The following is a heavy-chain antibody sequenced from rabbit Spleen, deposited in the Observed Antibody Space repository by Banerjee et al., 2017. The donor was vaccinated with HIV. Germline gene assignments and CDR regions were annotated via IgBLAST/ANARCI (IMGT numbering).Heavy chain of an antibody. CDR1: GFSFSSSNY. CDR3: ARYSDSGGYMDL. Sequence: QSLEESGGDLVKPGASLTLTCTASGFSFSSSNYMCWVRQAPGKGLEWIACIYPDYGSTDYASWVNGRFTISSNTNQNTVSLQVTTLTAADTATYFCARYSDSGGYMDLWGPGTLV. CDR2: IYPDYGST. V-gene: IGHV1S40*01. D-gene: IGHD1-1*01. J-gene: IGHJ4*01.